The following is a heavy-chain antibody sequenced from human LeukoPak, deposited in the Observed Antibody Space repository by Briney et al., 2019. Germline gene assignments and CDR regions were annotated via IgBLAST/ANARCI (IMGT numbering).Heavy chain of an antibody. CDR2: IYYSGST. CDR1: GGSISSYY. J-gene: IGHJ4*02. D-gene: IGHD3-22*01. CDR3: VRSYDSSGFRGNFDY. Sequence: SETLSLTCTVSGGSISSYYWSWIRQLPGKGLEWIGYIYYSGSTNYNPSLKSRVTISVDTSKNQFSLKLSSVTAADTAVYYCVRSYDSSGFRGNFDYWGQGTLVTVSS. V-gene: IGHV4-59*01.